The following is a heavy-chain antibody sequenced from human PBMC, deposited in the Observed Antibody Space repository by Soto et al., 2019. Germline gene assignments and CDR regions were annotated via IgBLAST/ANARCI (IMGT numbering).Heavy chain of an antibody. CDR2: ISSSGTTT. Sequence: PGGSLRLSCAASGFTFSGYAMSWVRQAPGKGLEWVSYISSSGTTTHYADSVKGRFTISKDNAKNSLYLQMNSLRAEDTAVYYCARVRGDSSGSYYFDYWGQGTLVTVSS. CDR3: ARVRGDSSGSYYFDY. CDR1: GFTFSGYA. V-gene: IGHV3-11*01. J-gene: IGHJ4*02. D-gene: IGHD3-22*01.